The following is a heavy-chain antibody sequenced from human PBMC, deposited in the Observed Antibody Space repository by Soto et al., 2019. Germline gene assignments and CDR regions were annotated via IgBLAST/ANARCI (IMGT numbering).Heavy chain of an antibody. Sequence: PGGSLRLSCAASGFSLSNYVMNWVRQAPGKGLEWISSIGSSSGTMFHADSVKGRFTISTDSAKNSLYLQMNSLRADDTAIYYCARVPSSGWAYFFDYWGLGTLVTVSS. CDR3: ARVPSSGWAYFFDY. D-gene: IGHD6-19*01. J-gene: IGHJ4*02. CDR2: IGSSSGTM. CDR1: GFSLSNYV. V-gene: IGHV3-48*01.